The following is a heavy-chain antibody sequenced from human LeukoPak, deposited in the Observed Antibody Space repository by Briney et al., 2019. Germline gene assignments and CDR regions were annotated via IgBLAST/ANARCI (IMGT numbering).Heavy chain of an antibody. CDR3: ARARETVAIDY. D-gene: IGHD5-12*01. Sequence: SETLSLTCAVYGETFSGFYWTWIRQTPGKGLEWIGEINHSGTTNYNPSLQSRVTISADTSKNQFSLKVSSVTAADAAVYYCARARETVAIDYWGQGTLVTVSS. V-gene: IGHV4-34*01. CDR2: INHSGTT. CDR1: GETFSGFY. J-gene: IGHJ4*02.